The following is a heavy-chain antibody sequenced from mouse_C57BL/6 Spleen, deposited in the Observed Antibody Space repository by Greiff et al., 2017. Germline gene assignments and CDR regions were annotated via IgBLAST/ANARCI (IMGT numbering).Heavy chain of an antibody. CDR1: GYTFTSYW. J-gene: IGHJ2*01. CDR3: AREGPLLRYFDY. V-gene: IGHV1-53*01. CDR2: INPSNGGT. Sequence: QVQLQQPGTGLVKPGASVKLSCKASGYTFTSYWMHWVKQRPGQGLEWIGNINPSNGGTNYNEKFKSKATLTVDKSSSTAYMQLSSLTSEDSAVYYCAREGPLLRYFDYWGQGTTLTVSS. D-gene: IGHD1-2*01.